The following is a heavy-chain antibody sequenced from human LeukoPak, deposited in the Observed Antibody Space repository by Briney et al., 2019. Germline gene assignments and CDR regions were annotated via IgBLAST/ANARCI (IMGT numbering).Heavy chain of an antibody. CDR2: IKQDGSKT. J-gene: IGHJ6*02. CDR1: ALTVINTG. V-gene: IGHV3-7*02. D-gene: IGHD3-16*01. Sequence: GGSLRLSCAPSALTVINTGVGCVRQAPRKGRGWVANIKQDGSKTNYVDSVKGRFTISRDNAKNSLHLQMNSLRVEDTAVYYCAKNGGPHGMDVWGQGTTVTVSS. CDR3: AKNGGPHGMDV.